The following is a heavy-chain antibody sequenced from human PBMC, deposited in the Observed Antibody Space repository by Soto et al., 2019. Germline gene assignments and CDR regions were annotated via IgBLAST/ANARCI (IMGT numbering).Heavy chain of an antibody. D-gene: IGHD2-21*01. CDR1: GYTLTSYY. J-gene: IGHJ5*02. V-gene: IGHV1-46*01. Sequence: ASVKVSCKASGYTLTSYYMHWVRQAPGQGLEWMGIINPSGGSTSYAQKFQGRVTMTRDTSTSTVYMELSSLRSDDTAVYYCARDQIGWFDPWGQGTLVTVSS. CDR2: INPSGGST. CDR3: ARDQIGWFDP.